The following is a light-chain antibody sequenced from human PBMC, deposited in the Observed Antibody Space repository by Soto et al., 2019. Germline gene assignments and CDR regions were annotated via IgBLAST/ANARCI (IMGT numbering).Light chain of an antibody. V-gene: IGKV1D-8*03. CDR2: AAS. CDR1: QGISSY. Sequence: ICMTQSPSLLSASTGDRVTIICLMSQGISSYLAWYQQKPGKAPELLIYAASSLQSGVPSRFSGSGSGTDFTLTISSLQPEDFATYYCQQSYSTLRTFGQGTKVDI. J-gene: IGKJ1*01. CDR3: QQSYSTLRT.